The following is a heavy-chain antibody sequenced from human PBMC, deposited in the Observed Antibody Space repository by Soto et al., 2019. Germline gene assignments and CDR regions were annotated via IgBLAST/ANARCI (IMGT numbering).Heavy chain of an antibody. CDR3: ARHPGGRGYYYGMAV. J-gene: IGHJ6*02. CDR1: RGTFSSYA. D-gene: IGHD2-15*01. CDR2: IIPIFGTA. Sequence: QVQLVQSGAEVKKPGSSVKVSCKASRGTFSSYAISWVRQAPGQGLEWMGGIIPIFGTANYAQKFQGRVTITADEATSTAYMDLSSLRSEDTAVYYCARHPGGRGYYYGMAVLGPGTTVTVSS. V-gene: IGHV1-69*12.